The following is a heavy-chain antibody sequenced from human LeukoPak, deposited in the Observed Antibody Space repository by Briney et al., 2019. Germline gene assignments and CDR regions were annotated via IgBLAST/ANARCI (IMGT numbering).Heavy chain of an antibody. J-gene: IGHJ3*02. V-gene: IGHV1-8*01. CDR3: ARAYHAFDI. CDR1: GYTFTSYD. Sequence: APVKVSCKASGYTFTSYDIYWVRQAPGQGVEWMGWMNPNSGNTGYAQKFQGRVTLTRNTSISTAYMELSSLRSEDTAVYYCARAYHAFDIWGQGTMVTGSS. CDR2: MNPNSGNT.